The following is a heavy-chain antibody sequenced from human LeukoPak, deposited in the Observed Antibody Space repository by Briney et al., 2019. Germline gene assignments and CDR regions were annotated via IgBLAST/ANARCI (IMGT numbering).Heavy chain of an antibody. Sequence: SETLSLTCAVSGGSISSGGYSWSWIRQPPGEGLEWIGYIYHSGSTYYNPSLKSRVTISVDRSKNQFSLKLSSVTAADTAVYYCARAGAVPWYYWFDPWGQGTLVTVSS. CDR1: GGSISSGGYS. V-gene: IGHV4-30-2*01. J-gene: IGHJ5*02. D-gene: IGHD3-16*01. CDR2: IYHSGST. CDR3: ARAGAVPWYYWFDP.